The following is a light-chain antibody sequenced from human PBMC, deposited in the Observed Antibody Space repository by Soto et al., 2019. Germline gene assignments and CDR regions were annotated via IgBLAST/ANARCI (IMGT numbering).Light chain of an antibody. Sequence: EIVLTQSPGTLSLSPGERATLSCRASQSFSASYLAWYQQKPGQAPRLLIYGASNRATGIPDRFTGSGSGTDFTLTIIRLEPEDFAVYYCQQYGISPPWTFGQGTKVEIK. CDR1: QSFSASY. CDR3: QQYGISPPWT. CDR2: GAS. J-gene: IGKJ1*01. V-gene: IGKV3-20*01.